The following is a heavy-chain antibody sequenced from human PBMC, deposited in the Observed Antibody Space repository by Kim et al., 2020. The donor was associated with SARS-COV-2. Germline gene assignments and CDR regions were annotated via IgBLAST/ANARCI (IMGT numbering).Heavy chain of an antibody. Sequence: SETLSLTCTASGGSISSSSYYWGWIRQPPGKGLEWIGSIYYSGSTYYNPSLKSRVTISVDTSKNQFSLKLSSVTAADTAVYYCARHEVDTAMPHLFDYWGQGTLVTVSS. V-gene: IGHV4-39*01. CDR1: GGSISSSSYY. CDR3: ARHEVDTAMPHLFDY. D-gene: IGHD5-18*01. J-gene: IGHJ4*02. CDR2: IYYSGST.